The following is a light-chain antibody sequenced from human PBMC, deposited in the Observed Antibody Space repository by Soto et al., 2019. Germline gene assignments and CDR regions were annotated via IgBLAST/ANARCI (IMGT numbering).Light chain of an antibody. V-gene: IGKV1-5*01. CDR3: QHYNSLSS. CDR2: DAS. Sequence: DIQMTQSPSTLSASVGDRVTITCRASQSISRYLAWYQKKPEEAPKLLIYDASSLQSGVSSRFSASGSGTEFSLSISSLQPDDLATYYCQHYNSLSSFGPGTKVDIK. J-gene: IGKJ3*01. CDR1: QSISRY.